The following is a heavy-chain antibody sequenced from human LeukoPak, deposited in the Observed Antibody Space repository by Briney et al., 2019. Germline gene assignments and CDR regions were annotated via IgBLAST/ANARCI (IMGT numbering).Heavy chain of an antibody. V-gene: IGHV3-23*01. CDR3: AKGSSAYGHPTSPLFDF. D-gene: IGHD3-22*01. J-gene: IGHJ4*02. CDR2: ISGRVGST. CDR1: GFTFNTYG. Sequence: GGSLRLSCAASGFTFNTYGMSWVRQAPGKGLEWVSAISGRVGSTYYTDSVKGRFTISRDNSKNTVFLQMTSLRTEDTGVYYCAKGSSAYGHPTSPLFDFWGQGTLVTVSS.